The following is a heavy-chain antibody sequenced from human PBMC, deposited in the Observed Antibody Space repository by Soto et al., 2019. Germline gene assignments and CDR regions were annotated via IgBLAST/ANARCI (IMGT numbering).Heavy chain of an antibody. J-gene: IGHJ3*02. CDR1: GYSISSSNW. CDR2: IYYSGST. CDR3: AKRKAATGTSYAFDI. Sequence: QVQLQESGPGLVKPSDTLSLTCAVSGYSISSSNWWGWIRQPPGRGLEWIGYIYYSGSTYYNPSLKRRVTMSVDTSKNQFSLKLSSVTAVDTAVYYCAKRKAATGTSYAFDIWGQGTMVTVSS. D-gene: IGHD6-13*01. V-gene: IGHV4-28*01.